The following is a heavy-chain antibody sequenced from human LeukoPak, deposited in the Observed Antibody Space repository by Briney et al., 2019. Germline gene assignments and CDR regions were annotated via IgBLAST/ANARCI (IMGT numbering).Heavy chain of an antibody. CDR3: ATGPGVAAAGNRDY. D-gene: IGHD6-13*01. J-gene: IGHJ4*02. CDR2: FDPEDGET. CDR1: GYTLTELS. V-gene: IGHV1-24*01. Sequence: ASVKVSCKDSGYTLTELSMHWVRQAPGKGLEWMGGFDPEDGETIYAQKFQGRVTMTEDTSTDTAYMELSSLRSEDTAVYYCATGPGVAAAGNRDYWGQGTLVTVSS.